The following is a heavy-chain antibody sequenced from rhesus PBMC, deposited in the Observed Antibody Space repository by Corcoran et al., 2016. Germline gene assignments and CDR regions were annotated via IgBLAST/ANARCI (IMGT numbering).Heavy chain of an antibody. CDR1: GGSVSRSNW. CDR3: ARLFGNYNWYIDL. D-gene: IGHD4-35*01. Sequence: QVQLQESGPAVVKPSETLSLTCAVSGGSVSRSNWWIWIRQSPGKGLDFIGGIYGSDGSTEYNPSHKSRVTFSIDTSKNPFSLKLSSVTAADTAVYYCARLFGNYNWYIDLWGPGTPITVSS. V-gene: IGHV4-93*02. J-gene: IGHJ2*01. CDR2: IYGSDGST.